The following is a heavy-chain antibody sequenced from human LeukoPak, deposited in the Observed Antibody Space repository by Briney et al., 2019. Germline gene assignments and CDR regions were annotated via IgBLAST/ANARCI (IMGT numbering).Heavy chain of an antibody. Sequence: ASVKVSCKASGYIFSVYALIWVRQAPGQGLELMGWINTNTGNPTYAQGFTGRFVFSLDTSVSTAYLQISSLKAEDTAVYYCARDYTIAVGTTTYLQHWGQGTLVAVSS. CDR3: ARDYTIAVGTTTYLQH. CDR1: GYIFSVYA. V-gene: IGHV7-4-1*02. CDR2: INTNTGNP. J-gene: IGHJ1*01. D-gene: IGHD1-7*01.